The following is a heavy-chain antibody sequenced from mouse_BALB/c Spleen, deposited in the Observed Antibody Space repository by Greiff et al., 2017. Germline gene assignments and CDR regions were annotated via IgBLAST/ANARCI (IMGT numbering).Heavy chain of an antibody. CDR2: ISSGSSTI. D-gene: IGHD2-14*01. V-gene: IGHV5-17*02. CDR3: ARGGYDGRGAMDY. Sequence: EVKLMESGGGLVQPGGSRKLSCAASGFTFSSFGMHWVRQAPEKGLEWVAYISSGSSTIYYADTVKGRFTISRDNPKNTLFLQMTSLRSEDTAMYYCARGGYDGRGAMDYWGQGTSVTVSS. CDR1: GFTFSSFG. J-gene: IGHJ4*01.